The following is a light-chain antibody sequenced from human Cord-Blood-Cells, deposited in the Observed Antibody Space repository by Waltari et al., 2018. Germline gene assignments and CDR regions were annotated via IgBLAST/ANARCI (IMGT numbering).Light chain of an antibody. CDR2: AAS. CDR1: RGVSSW. J-gene: IGKJ4*01. Sequence: DMPIPPSPASVSGSVGDRITITCRASRGVSSWLAWYQQKPGKPPKLLIYAASSVQSGVPSRFSGSGSGTAFTLTICCLQPEDFATFYCQQAHSFPRQLGGGTKVKLK. V-gene: IGKV1D-12*01. CDR3: QQAHSFPRQ.